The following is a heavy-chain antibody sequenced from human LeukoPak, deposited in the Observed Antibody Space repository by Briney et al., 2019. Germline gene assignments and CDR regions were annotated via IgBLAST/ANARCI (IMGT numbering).Heavy chain of an antibody. CDR1: GFTFSDYY. V-gene: IGHV3-11*01. Sequence: KPGGSLRLSCAASGFTFSDYYMSWIRQAPGKGPEWVSYISSSGSTIYYADSVKGRFTISRDNAKNSLYLQMNSLRAEDTAVYYCAKAKREGWPNWYFDLWGRGTLVTVSS. CDR2: ISSSGSTI. D-gene: IGHD2-15*01. J-gene: IGHJ2*01. CDR3: AKAKREGWPNWYFDL.